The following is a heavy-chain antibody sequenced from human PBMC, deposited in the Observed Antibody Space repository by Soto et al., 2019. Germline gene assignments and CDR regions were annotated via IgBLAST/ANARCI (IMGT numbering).Heavy chain of an antibody. CDR2: IYFSGST. J-gene: IGHJ4*02. V-gene: IGHV4-39*01. CDR3: ARHGSY. CDR1: VVSISSSSYY. Sequence: PSETLSLTCTVSVVSISSSSYYWGWIRQTPGKGLEWIGTIYFSGSTYYNPSLKSRVTISVDRSKNQFSLNLTSVTAADTAVYYCARHGSYWGPGTLVTVSS.